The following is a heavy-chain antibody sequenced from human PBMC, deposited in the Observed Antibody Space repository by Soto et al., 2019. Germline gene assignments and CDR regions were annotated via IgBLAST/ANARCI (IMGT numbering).Heavy chain of an antibody. CDR3: ARHPPAVYYYGMDV. V-gene: IGHV1-69*12. CDR1: GGTFSSYA. CDR2: IIPIFGTA. Sequence: QVQLVQSGAEVKKPGSSVKVSCKASGGTFSSYAISWVRQAPGQGLECMGGIIPIFGTANYAQKFQGRVTITADESTSTAYMELSSLRSEDTAVYYCARHPPAVYYYGMDVWGQGTTVTVSS. J-gene: IGHJ6*02.